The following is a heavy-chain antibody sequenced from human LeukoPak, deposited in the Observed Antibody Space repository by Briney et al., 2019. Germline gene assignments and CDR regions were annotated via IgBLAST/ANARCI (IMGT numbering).Heavy chain of an antibody. CDR1: GFTFSTYS. Sequence: GGSLRLSCAASGFTFSTYSMNWVRQAPGKGLEWVSSIISSSSYIYYADSVKGRFTISRDNAKNSLYLQMNSLRAEDTAVDYCARDPQYCSGGSCYSFDYWGQGTLVTVSS. V-gene: IGHV3-21*01. CDR2: IISSSSYI. D-gene: IGHD2-15*01. J-gene: IGHJ4*02. CDR3: ARDPQYCSGGSCYSFDY.